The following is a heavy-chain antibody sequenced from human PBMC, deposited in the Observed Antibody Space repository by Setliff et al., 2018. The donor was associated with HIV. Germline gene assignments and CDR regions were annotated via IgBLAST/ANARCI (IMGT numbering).Heavy chain of an antibody. V-gene: IGHV1-2*04. CDR1: GYTFTTYN. Sequence: GASVKVSCKASGYTFTTYNINWVRQAPGQGLEWMGRINPNSGGTNYAQKFQGWVTMTRDTSISTAYMELSRLRSDDTAVYYCARGQIPRYSSGWLDAFDIWGQGTMVTVSS. CDR3: ARGQIPRYSSGWLDAFDI. J-gene: IGHJ3*02. D-gene: IGHD6-19*01. CDR2: INPNSGGT.